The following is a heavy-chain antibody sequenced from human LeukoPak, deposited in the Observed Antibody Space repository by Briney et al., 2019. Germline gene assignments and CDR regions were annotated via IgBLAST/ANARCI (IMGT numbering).Heavy chain of an antibody. CDR2: IYYSGST. J-gene: IGHJ3*02. CDR3: ARDSYHVRAFDI. Sequence: SETLSLTCTVSGGSISSYYWSWIRQPPGKGLEWIGYIYYSGSTNYNPSLKSRVTISVDTSKNQFSLKLSSVTAADTAVYYCARDSYHVRAFDIWGQGTMVTVSS. CDR1: GGSISSYY. D-gene: IGHD6-6*01. V-gene: IGHV4-59*01.